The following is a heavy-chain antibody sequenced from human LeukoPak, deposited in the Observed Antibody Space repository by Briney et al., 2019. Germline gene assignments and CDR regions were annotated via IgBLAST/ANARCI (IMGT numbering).Heavy chain of an antibody. CDR2: ISESGDIT. CDR3: AKDIPVWYFDY. CDR1: GFTFSSYA. Sequence: GGSLRLSCAASGFTFSSYAMSWVRQAPGKGLEWVSAISESGDITYYTDSVKGRFAISRDNSKNTLYLQMTSLRAEDTAVYYCAKDIPVWYFDYWGQGTLVTVSS. D-gene: IGHD2-15*01. V-gene: IGHV3-23*01. J-gene: IGHJ4*02.